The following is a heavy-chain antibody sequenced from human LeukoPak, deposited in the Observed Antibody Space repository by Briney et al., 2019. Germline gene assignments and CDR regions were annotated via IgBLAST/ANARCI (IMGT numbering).Heavy chain of an antibody. V-gene: IGHV4-34*01. CDR2: INHSGST. CDR3: ARGGMVRGVPSDY. CDR1: GGSFSGYY. Sequence: SETLSLTCAVYGGSFSGYYWSWIPQPPGKGLEWIGEINHSGSTNYNPSLKSRVTISVDTSKNQFSLKLSSVTAADTAVYYCARGGMVRGVPSDYWGQGTLVTVSS. J-gene: IGHJ4*02. D-gene: IGHD3-10*01.